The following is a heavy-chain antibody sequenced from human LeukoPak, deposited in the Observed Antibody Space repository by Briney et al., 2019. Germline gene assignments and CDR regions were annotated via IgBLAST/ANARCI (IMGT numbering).Heavy chain of an antibody. CDR1: GFTFSSYW. CDR2: INNDGSRI. D-gene: IGHD5-12*01. V-gene: IGHV3-74*01. J-gene: IGHJ4*02. Sequence: GGSLRLSCAASGFTFSSYWMHWVRQAPGKGLVWVSRINNDGSRISYADSVKGRFTISRDNAKNTLYLQMNSLRAEDTAVYYCASHIVATKDYWGQGTQVTVSS. CDR3: ASHIVATKDY.